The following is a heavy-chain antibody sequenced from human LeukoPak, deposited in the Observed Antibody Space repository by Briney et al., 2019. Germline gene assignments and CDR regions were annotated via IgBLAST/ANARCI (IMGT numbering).Heavy chain of an antibody. CDR3: ARANSSSWHYYYYMDV. CDR2: IYHSGST. D-gene: IGHD6-13*01. J-gene: IGHJ6*03. V-gene: IGHV4-4*02. CDR1: GGSISSSNW. Sequence: SETLSLTCAVSGGSISSSNWWSWVRQPPGKGLEWIGEIYHSGSTNYNPSLKSRVTISVDKSKNQFSLKLSSVTAADTAVYYCARANSSSWHYYYYMDVWGKGTTVTVSS.